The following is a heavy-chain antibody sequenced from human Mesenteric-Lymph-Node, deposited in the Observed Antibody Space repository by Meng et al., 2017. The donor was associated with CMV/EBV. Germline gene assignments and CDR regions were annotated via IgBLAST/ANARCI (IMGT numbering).Heavy chain of an antibody. CDR3: ARDSHSTIWPDY. J-gene: IGHJ4*02. D-gene: IGHD5/OR15-5a*01. CDR2: INSDGSST. Sequence: GESLKISCAASGFTFSSYWMHWVRQAPGKGLVWVSRINSDGSSTSYADSVKGRFTISRDNAKNTLYLQMNCLRAEDTAVYYCARDSHSTIWPDYWGQGTLVTVSS. CDR1: GFTFSSYW. V-gene: IGHV3-74*01.